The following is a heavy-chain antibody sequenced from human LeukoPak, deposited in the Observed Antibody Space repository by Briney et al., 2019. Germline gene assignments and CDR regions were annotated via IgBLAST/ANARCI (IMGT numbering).Heavy chain of an antibody. CDR3: AREPASGNWFDP. CDR1: GGSISSGLYY. Sequence: SETLSLTCTVSGGSISSGLYYWSWIRQPAGKGLEWIGRKYTTGATNYNPSLKSRVTISVDTSKNQFSLKLSSVTAADTAVYYCAREPASGNWFDPWGQGTLVTVSS. V-gene: IGHV4-61*02. D-gene: IGHD3-3*01. J-gene: IGHJ5*02. CDR2: KYTTGAT.